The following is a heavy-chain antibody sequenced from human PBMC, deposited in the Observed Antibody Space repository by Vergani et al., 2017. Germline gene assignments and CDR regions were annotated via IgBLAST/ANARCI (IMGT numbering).Heavy chain of an antibody. CDR1: GYTLTELS. V-gene: IGHV1-24*01. CDR3: ATGAGYSYGRGYNWFDP. D-gene: IGHD5-18*01. J-gene: IGHJ5*02. Sequence: QVQLVQSGAEVKKPGASVKVSCKVSGYTLTELSMHWVRQAPGKGLQWMGGFDPEDGETIYAQKFQGRVTMTEDTSTDTAYMELSSLRSEDTAVYYCATGAGYSYGRGYNWFDPWGQGTLVTVSS. CDR2: FDPEDGET.